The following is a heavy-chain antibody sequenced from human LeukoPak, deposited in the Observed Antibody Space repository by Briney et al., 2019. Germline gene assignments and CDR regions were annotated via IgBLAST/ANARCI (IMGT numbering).Heavy chain of an antibody. CDR1: GYTFTGYY. J-gene: IGHJ4*02. V-gene: IGHV1-2*02. Sequence: ASVKVSCKASGYTFTGYYMHWVRQAPGQGLEWMGWINPNSGGTNYAQKFQGRVTMTRDTSISTAYMELSRLRSDDTAVYYCARVARRTVTPSPPDYWGQGTLVTVSS. CDR2: INPNSGGT. D-gene: IGHD4-17*01. CDR3: ARVARRTVTPSPPDY.